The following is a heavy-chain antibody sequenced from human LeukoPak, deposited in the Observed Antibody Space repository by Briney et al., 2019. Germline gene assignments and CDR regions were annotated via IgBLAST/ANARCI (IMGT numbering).Heavy chain of an antibody. Sequence: ASVNVSCKASGYTFTGYYMHWVRQAPGQGLEWMGIINPSGGSTSYAKKFQGRVTMTRDMSTSTVYMELSSLRSEDTAVYYCARGSSGSYGWFDPWGQGTLVTVSS. V-gene: IGHV1-46*01. CDR1: GYTFTGYY. CDR2: INPSGGST. D-gene: IGHD1-26*01. CDR3: ARGSSGSYGWFDP. J-gene: IGHJ5*02.